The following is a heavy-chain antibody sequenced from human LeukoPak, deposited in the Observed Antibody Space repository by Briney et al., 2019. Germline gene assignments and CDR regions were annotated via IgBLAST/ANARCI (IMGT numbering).Heavy chain of an antibody. CDR3: AREILGGDSRNDI. CDR1: GYSLTDFY. CDR2: INPNNGET. D-gene: IGHD4-17*01. Sequence: ASVKVSCKASGYSLTDFYSHWVRQAPGQRLEWMGWINPNNGETKFAQKFQARVTMTRDTSISTAYMELSRLRSDDTAVYYCAREILGGDSRNDIWGQGTMVTVSS. V-gene: IGHV1-2*02. J-gene: IGHJ3*02.